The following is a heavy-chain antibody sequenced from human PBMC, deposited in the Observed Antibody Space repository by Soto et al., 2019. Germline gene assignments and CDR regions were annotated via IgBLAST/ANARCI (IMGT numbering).Heavy chain of an antibody. V-gene: IGHV3-53*01. CDR2: IYSVGST. CDR1: GFTVSSNY. CDR3: ARAHPPLYYYDSSGYFFDY. Sequence: GGSLRLSCAASGFTVSSNYMSWVRQAPGKGLEWVSVIYSVGSTYYADSVKGRFTISRDNSKNTLYLQMNSLRAEDTSVYYCARAHPPLYYYDSSGYFFDYWGQGTLVTVSS. D-gene: IGHD3-22*01. J-gene: IGHJ4*02.